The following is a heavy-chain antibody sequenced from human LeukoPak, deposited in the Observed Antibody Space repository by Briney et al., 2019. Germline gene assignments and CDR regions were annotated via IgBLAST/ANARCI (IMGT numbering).Heavy chain of an antibody. CDR1: GDSFTHYY. CDR2: INPKSGCT. J-gene: IGHJ4*02. V-gene: IGHV1-2*02. D-gene: IGHD3-16*01. CDR3: ARIAIGGGEWHFDS. Sequence: ASVKVSCKASGDSFTHYYMHWVRQAPGQGLEWMGWINPKSGCTKYAQMLQGTVNLTRDTSIRTAYMELSRLRGDDTAVYYGARIAIGGGEWHFDSWGQGTLVTVSS.